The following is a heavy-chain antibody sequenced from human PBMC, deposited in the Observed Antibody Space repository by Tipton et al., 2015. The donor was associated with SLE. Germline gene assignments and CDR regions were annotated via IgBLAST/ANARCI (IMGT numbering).Heavy chain of an antibody. Sequence: TLSLTCTVSGGSISNYYWSWIRQSPGKGLEWIGYIYYSGSTKYNPSLKSRVTISVDTSKNQFSLKLTSVTAADTAMYYCARELRGGFDFWGQGALVTVSS. J-gene: IGHJ4*02. CDR3: ARELRGGFDF. CDR1: GGSISNYY. D-gene: IGHD3-16*01. CDR2: IYYSGST. V-gene: IGHV4-59*12.